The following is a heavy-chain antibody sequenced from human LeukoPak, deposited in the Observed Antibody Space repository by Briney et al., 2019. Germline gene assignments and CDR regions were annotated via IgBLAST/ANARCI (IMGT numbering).Heavy chain of an antibody. Sequence: TGGSLRHSYAPSGYTFSSYAIHWVRQAPGKGLEWVAVIWYDGSNKYYADSVKGRFTISRDHSQTTLYLQMKSLRAEDTAVYYCARELEIAVAGTLCYWGQGTLVTVSS. CDR2: IWYDGSNK. V-gene: IGHV3-33*01. J-gene: IGHJ4*02. CDR1: GYTFSSYA. CDR3: ARELEIAVAGTLCY. D-gene: IGHD6-19*01.